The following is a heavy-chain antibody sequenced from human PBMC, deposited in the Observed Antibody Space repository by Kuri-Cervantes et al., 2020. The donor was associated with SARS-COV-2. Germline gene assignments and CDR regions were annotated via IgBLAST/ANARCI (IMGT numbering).Heavy chain of an antibody. CDR3: ARDGALAGGNQFDY. Sequence: SQTLSLTCAVYGGSFSGYYWSWIRQPPGKGLEWIGEINHSGSTNYNPSLKSRVTVSVDTSKNQFSLKLSSVTAADTAVCYCARDGALAGGNQFDYWGQGTLVTVSS. D-gene: IGHD4-23*01. CDR1: GGSFSGYY. V-gene: IGHV4-34*01. CDR2: INHSGST. J-gene: IGHJ4*02.